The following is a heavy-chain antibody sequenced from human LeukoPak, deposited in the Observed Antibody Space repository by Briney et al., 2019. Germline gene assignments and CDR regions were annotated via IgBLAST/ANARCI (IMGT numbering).Heavy chain of an antibody. CDR2: IYYSGST. CDR1: GGSISSYF. CDR3: ARSDAWYYFDY. V-gene: IGHV4-59*08. J-gene: IGHJ4*02. D-gene: IGHD2-2*01. Sequence: ASETLSLTCTVSGGSISSYFWSWIRQPPGKGLEWIGYIYYSGSTNYNPSLKSRVTISVDTSKNQFSLNLSAVTAADTAVYFYARSDAWYYFDYWGQGTLVTVSS.